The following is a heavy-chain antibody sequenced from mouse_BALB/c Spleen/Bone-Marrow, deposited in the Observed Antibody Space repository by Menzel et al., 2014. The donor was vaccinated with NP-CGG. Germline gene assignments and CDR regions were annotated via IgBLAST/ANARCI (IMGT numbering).Heavy chain of an antibody. CDR2: IYPANGDT. Sequence: VQLKESGAELVKPGASVKLSCTASGFNIKDTYMHWVKQRPEQGLEWIGRIYPANGDTKYDPKFQGKATITADTSSNAAYLQLSSLTSEDTAVYYCARYGNRLMGYWGQGTSVTVSS. CDR1: GFNIKDTY. V-gene: IGHV14-3*02. CDR3: ARYGNRLMGY. J-gene: IGHJ4*01. D-gene: IGHD2-1*01.